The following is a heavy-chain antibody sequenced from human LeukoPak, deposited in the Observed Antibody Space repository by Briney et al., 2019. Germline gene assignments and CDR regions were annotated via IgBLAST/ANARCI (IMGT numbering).Heavy chain of an antibody. V-gene: IGHV4-4*02. D-gene: IGHD3-3*01. CDR2: IYHSGST. CDR3: ARGTIFGVVSSWFDP. CDR1: GGSISSSNW. Sequence: SGTLSLTCAVSGGSISSSNWWSWVRQPPGKGLEWIGEIYHSGSTNYNPSLKSRITISVDKSKNQFSLKLSSVTAADTAVYYCARGTIFGVVSSWFDPWGQGTLVTVSS. J-gene: IGHJ5*02.